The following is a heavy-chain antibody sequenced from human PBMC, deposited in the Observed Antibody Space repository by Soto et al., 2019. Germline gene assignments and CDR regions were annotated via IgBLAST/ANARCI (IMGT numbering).Heavy chain of an antibody. Sequence: QVQLQESGPGLVKPSETLSLTCNVSGGSISSYYWSWIRQPPGKGLEWIGYIYYSGSTNYNPSLKSRVTISVDTSKNQFSLKLSSVTAADTAVYYCASRVAVAGTLPRDWYLDLWGRGTLVTVSS. J-gene: IGHJ2*01. D-gene: IGHD6-19*01. V-gene: IGHV4-59*01. CDR1: GGSISSYY. CDR2: IYYSGST. CDR3: ASRVAVAGTLPRDWYLDL.